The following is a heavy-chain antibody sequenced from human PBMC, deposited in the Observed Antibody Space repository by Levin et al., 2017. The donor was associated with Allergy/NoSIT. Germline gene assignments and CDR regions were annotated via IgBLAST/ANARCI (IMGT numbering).Heavy chain of an antibody. CDR2: ITHDGNKS. Sequence: GGSLRLSCAVSGFTFSSYGMHWVRQAPGKGLEWVAVITHDGNKSYYVDSVKGRFTVSRDNSKNTLYLQMNSLRPEDTAVYYCASTVTTVMHFDYWGQGELVTVSS. V-gene: IGHV3-30*03. CDR1: GFTFSSYG. J-gene: IGHJ4*02. CDR3: ASTVTTVMHFDY. D-gene: IGHD4-17*01.